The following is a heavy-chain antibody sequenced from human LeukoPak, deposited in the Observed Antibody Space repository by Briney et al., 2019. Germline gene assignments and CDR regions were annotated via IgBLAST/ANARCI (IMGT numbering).Heavy chain of an antibody. V-gene: IGHV3-53*01. CDR1: GFTVSSNY. Sequence: PGGSLRLSCAASGFTVSSNYMSWVRQAPGKGLEWVSVIYSGGSTYYADSVKGRFTISRDNSENTLYLQMNSLRAEDTAVYYCAREGHCSTTSCYTPFDYWGQGTLVTVSS. CDR2: IYSGGST. D-gene: IGHD2-2*02. J-gene: IGHJ4*02. CDR3: AREGHCSTTSCYTPFDY.